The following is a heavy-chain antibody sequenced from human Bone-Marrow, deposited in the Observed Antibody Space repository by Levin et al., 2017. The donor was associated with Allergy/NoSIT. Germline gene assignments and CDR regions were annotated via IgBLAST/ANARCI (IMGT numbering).Heavy chain of an antibody. Sequence: PSETLSLTCTVSGGSISSGDYYWSWIRQPPGKGLEWIGYIYYSGSTYYNPSLKSRVTISVDTSKNQFSLKLSSVTAADTAVYYCARDWLRLGQSLDPWGQGTLVTVSS. CDR1: GGSISSGDYY. CDR3: ARDWLRLGQSLDP. V-gene: IGHV4-30-4*01. CDR2: IYYSGST. J-gene: IGHJ5*02. D-gene: IGHD5-12*01.